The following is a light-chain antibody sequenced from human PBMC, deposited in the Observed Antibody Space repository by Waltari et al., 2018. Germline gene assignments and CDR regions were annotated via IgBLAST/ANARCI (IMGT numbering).Light chain of an antibody. Sequence: EVVMTQSPATLSVSPGERATLSCRASQSVSTNLAWYQQEPGQGPRLLIYGSSTRATDIPARFSGSGSGTEFTLTISSLQSEDFAVYYCQQYNNWPWTFGLGTKVEIK. CDR2: GSS. CDR1: QSVSTN. J-gene: IGKJ1*01. CDR3: QQYNNWPWT. V-gene: IGKV3-15*01.